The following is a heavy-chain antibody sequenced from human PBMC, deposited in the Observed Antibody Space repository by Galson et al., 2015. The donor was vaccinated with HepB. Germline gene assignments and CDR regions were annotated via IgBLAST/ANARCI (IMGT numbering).Heavy chain of an antibody. J-gene: IGHJ3*02. CDR1: GGSISSYY. D-gene: IGHD3-10*01. V-gene: IGHV4-59*07. CDR3: ARSGPDAFEI. Sequence: DTLSLTCTVSGGSISSYYWSWIRQPPAKGLEWIGYIYYSGSTNYNPSLKSRVTISVDTSKNQFSLKLSSVTAADTAVYYCARSGPDAFEIWGQGTMVTVSS. CDR2: IYYSGST.